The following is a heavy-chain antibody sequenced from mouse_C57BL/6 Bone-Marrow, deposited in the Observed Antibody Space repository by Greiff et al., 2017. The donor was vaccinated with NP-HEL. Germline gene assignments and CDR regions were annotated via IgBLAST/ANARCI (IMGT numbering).Heavy chain of an antibody. Sequence: QVQLQQSGAELAKPGASVKLSCKASGYTFTSYWLHWVKQRPGQGLEWIGYINPSSGYTKYNQKFKDKATLTADKSSSTAYMQLSSLTYEDSAVYYCASLRQLRLRWAMDYWGQGTSVTVSS. D-gene: IGHD3-2*02. V-gene: IGHV1-7*01. CDR3: ASLRQLRLRWAMDY. J-gene: IGHJ4*01. CDR1: GYTFTSYW. CDR2: INPSSGYT.